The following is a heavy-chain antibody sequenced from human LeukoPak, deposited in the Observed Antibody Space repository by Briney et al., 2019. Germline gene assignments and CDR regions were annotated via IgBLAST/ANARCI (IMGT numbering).Heavy chain of an antibody. V-gene: IGHV1-2*02. D-gene: IGHD6-13*01. CDR3: ARGSSRYYYMDV. CDR1: GYTFTGYY. CDR2: INPNSGGT. Sequence: ASVKVSCKASGYTFTGYYTHWVRQAPGQGLEWMGWINPNSGGTNYAQKFQGRVTMARDTSISTAYMELSRLRSDDTAVYYCARGSSRYYYMDVWGKGTTVTISS. J-gene: IGHJ6*03.